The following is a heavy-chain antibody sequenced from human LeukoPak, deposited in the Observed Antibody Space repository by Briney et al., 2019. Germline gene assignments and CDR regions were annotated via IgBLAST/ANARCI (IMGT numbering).Heavy chain of an antibody. D-gene: IGHD3-10*01. CDR3: ARGFRTMVRGVIGNYYYYYMDV. CDR1: GYTFTSYD. J-gene: IGHJ6*03. Sequence: ASVKVSCKASGYTFTSYDINWVRQATGQGLEWMGWMNPNSGNTGYAQKFQGRVTITRNTSISTAYMELSSLRSEDTAVYYCARGFRTMVRGVIGNYYYYYMDVWGKGTTVTVSS. CDR2: MNPNSGNT. V-gene: IGHV1-8*01.